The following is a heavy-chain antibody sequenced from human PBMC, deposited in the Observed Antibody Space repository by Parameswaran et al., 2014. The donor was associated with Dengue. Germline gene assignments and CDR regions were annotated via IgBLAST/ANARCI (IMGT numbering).Heavy chain of an antibody. J-gene: IGHJ6*02. CDR2: INHSGST. D-gene: IGHD3-3*01. CDR3: ASGRGLRFLEWLSYGMDV. Sequence: KGLEWIGEINHSGSTNYNPSLKSRVTISVDTSKNQFSLKLSSVAAADTAVYYCASGRGLRFLEWLSYGMDVWGQGTTVTVSS. V-gene: IGHV4-34*01.